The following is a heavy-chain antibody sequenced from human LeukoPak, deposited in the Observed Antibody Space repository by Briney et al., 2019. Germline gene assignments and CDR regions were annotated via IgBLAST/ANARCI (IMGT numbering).Heavy chain of an antibody. V-gene: IGHV1-2*02. CDR2: INPNSGGT. D-gene: IGHD5-24*01. Sequence: ASVKVSRKASGYTFTGYYMHWVRQAPGQGLEWMGWINPNSGGTNYAQKFQGRVTMTRDTSISTAYMELSRLRSDDTAVYYCARWGRWLHRRFDYWGQGTLVTVSS. J-gene: IGHJ4*02. CDR1: GYTFTGYY. CDR3: ARWGRWLHRRFDY.